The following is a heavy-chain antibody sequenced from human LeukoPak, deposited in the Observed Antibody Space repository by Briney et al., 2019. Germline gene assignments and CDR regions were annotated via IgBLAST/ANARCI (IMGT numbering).Heavy chain of an antibody. D-gene: IGHD1-1*01. Sequence: GGSLRLSCAASGFTFSDYYMSWIRQAPGKGLEWVSYITSTGSTIFYTDSVKGRFTVSRDNAKNSLYLQMNSLRAEDTAAYYCARGGTTGTTSPMRAFDVWGQGTMVTVSS. V-gene: IGHV3-11*01. J-gene: IGHJ3*01. CDR3: ARGGTTGTTSPMRAFDV. CDR2: ITSTGSTI. CDR1: GFTFSDYY.